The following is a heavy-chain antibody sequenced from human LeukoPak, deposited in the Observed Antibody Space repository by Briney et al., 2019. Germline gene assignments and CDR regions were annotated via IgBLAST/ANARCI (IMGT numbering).Heavy chain of an antibody. CDR2: ISSSGSTI. V-gene: IGHV3-48*03. CDR1: GFTFSSYE. D-gene: IGHD6-13*01. CDR3: ARDQVSIAGTGIDY. J-gene: IGHJ4*02. Sequence: GGSLRLSCAASGFTFSSYEMNWVRQAPGKGLEWVSYISSSGSTIYYADSVKGRFTISRDNAKNSLFLQMNSLRAEDTAVYYCARDQVSIAGTGIDYWGQGTLVTVSS.